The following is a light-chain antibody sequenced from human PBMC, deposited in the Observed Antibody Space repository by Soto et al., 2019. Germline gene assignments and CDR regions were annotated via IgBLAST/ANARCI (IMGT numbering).Light chain of an antibody. CDR2: EVS. V-gene: IGLV2-14*01. J-gene: IGLJ1*01. CDR1: SSDVGGYNY. Sequence: QSVLTQPASVSGSPGQSIAISCTGTSSDVGGYNYVSCYQQHPCKAYKLMIHEVSNRPSGVSDRFSGSKFGNTASLTISGLQADDEADYYCSSHTSYSTRVFGTGTKVTVL. CDR3: SSHTSYSTRV.